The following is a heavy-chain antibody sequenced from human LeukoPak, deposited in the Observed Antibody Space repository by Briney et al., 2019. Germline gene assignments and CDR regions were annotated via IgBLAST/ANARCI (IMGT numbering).Heavy chain of an antibody. CDR2: FDPEDGET. CDR1: GYTLTELS. J-gene: IGHJ4*02. V-gene: IGHV1-24*01. CDR3: ARGGMSGRSEPNVYYFDY. D-gene: IGHD1-26*01. Sequence: ASVKVSCKVSGYTLTELSMHWVRQAPGKGLEWMGGFDPEDGETIYAQKFQGRVTMTEDTSTDTAYMELSSLRSEDTAVYYCARGGMSGRSEPNVYYFDYWGQGTLVTVSS.